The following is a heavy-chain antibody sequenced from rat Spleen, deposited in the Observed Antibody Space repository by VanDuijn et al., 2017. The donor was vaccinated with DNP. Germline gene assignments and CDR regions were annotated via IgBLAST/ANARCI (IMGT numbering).Heavy chain of an antibody. J-gene: IGHJ2*01. CDR1: GFTFSHFP. D-gene: IGHD1-3*01. CDR3: ARGGSYDY. Sequence: EVQLVESGGGLVLPGRSMKLSCAASGFTFSHFPMAWVRQAPTKGLEWVSTISTSGGDTFYRDSVKGRFTISRDNAKSTLYLQMDSLRSEDTATYYCARGGSYDYWGQGVMVTVSS. V-gene: IGHV5-46*01. CDR2: ISTSGGDT.